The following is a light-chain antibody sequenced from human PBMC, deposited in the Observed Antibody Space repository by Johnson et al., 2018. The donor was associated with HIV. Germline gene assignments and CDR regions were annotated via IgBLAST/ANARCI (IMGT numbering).Light chain of an antibody. V-gene: IGLV1-51*01. CDR2: DNN. Sequence: QSVLTQPPSVSAAPGQKVTISCSGNSCDIGNNYVSCHQQFPGTVPKLLIYDNNKRPSGIPDRISGSKSGTSATLGITGLQTGDEADYYCGTWDSSLSAYVFGTGTKVTVL. J-gene: IGLJ1*01. CDR1: SCDIGNNY. CDR3: GTWDSSLSAYV.